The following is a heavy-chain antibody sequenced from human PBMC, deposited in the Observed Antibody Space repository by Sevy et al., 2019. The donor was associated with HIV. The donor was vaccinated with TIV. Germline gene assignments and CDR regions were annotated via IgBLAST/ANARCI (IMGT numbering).Heavy chain of an antibody. J-gene: IGHJ4*02. CDR3: TTLLGVPIDY. CDR2: IRSKSNNYAT. D-gene: IGHD3-10*01. Sequence: GGSLRLSCAVSGFNFSVSAMHWVRQASGKGLEWLGRIRSKSNNYATAYSTSVKGRFTLSRDDSKSTAYLQMNSLKSEDTALYYCTTLLGVPIDYWGQGALVTVSS. CDR1: GFNFSVSA. V-gene: IGHV3-73*01.